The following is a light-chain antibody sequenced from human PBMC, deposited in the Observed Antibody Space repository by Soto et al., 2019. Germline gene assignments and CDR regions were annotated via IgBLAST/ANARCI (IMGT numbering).Light chain of an antibody. CDR2: DNN. Sequence: QSVLTQSPSVSAAPGQKVTISCSGSTSNIGSNYVSWYQQLPGTAPKLLIYDNNKRPSGIPDRFSGSKSGTSATLGITGLQTGDEADYYCGTWDTSLSAVVFGGGTKVTVL. CDR3: GTWDTSLSAVV. V-gene: IGLV1-51*01. CDR1: TSNIGSNY. J-gene: IGLJ2*01.